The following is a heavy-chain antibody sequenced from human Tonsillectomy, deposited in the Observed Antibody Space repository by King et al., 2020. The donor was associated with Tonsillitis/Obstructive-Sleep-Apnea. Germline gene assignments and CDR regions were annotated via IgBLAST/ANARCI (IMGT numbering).Heavy chain of an antibody. J-gene: IGHJ4*02. V-gene: IGHV3-11*05. CDR3: ARPYSGDDYYFDY. Sequence: VQLVESGGGLVKPGGSLRLSCAASGFSFSDYYMNWIRQAPGKGLEWVSYIDSISSYTNYADSVKGRFSISRDNAKNSQYLQMNSLRSEDTAVYYCARPYSGDDYYFDYWGQGTLVTVSS. CDR1: GFSFSDYY. D-gene: IGHD5-12*01. CDR2: IDSISSYT.